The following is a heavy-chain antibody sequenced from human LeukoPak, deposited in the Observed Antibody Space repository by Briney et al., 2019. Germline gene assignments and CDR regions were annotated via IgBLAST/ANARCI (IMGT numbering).Heavy chain of an antibody. Sequence: SQTLSLTCTVSGGSISSGSYYWSWIRQPAGTGLEWIGRIYTSGSTNYNPSLKSRVTISVDTSKNQFSLKLSSVTAADTAVYYCARDTAYDSWSGYRGGWFDPWGQGTLVTVSS. J-gene: IGHJ5*02. CDR2: IYTSGST. CDR1: GGSISSGSYY. D-gene: IGHD3-3*01. V-gene: IGHV4-61*02. CDR3: ARDTAYDSWSGYRGGWFDP.